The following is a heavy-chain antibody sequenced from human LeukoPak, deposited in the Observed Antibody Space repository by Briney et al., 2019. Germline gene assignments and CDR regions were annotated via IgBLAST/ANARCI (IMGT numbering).Heavy chain of an antibody. D-gene: IGHD3-10*01. CDR3: ARSRGVSDY. V-gene: IGHV3-11*04. CDR1: GFTFSDYY. Sequence: GGSLRLSCAASGFTFSDYYMIWIRQAPGKGLEWVSYISTSSSTIYYADSVKGRFTISRDNAKNSLYLQMSSLRDDDTAVYFCARSRGVSDYWGQGTLVTVSS. CDR2: ISTSSSTI. J-gene: IGHJ4*02.